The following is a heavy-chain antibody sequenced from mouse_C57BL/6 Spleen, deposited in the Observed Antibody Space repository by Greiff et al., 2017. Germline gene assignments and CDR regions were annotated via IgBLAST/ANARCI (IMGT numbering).Heavy chain of an antibody. CDR1: GYTFTSYW. V-gene: IGHV1-52*01. Sequence: ESGAELVRPGSSVKLSCKASGYTFTSYWMHWVKQRPIQGLEWIGNIDPSDSETHYNQKFKDKATLTVDKSSSTAYMQLSSLTSEDSAVYYCARRGGNYDAMDYWGQGTSVTVSS. J-gene: IGHJ4*01. CDR2: IDPSDSET. D-gene: IGHD1-1*02. CDR3: ARRGGNYDAMDY.